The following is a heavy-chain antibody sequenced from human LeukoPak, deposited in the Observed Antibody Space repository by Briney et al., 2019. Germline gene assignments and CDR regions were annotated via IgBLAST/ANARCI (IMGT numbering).Heavy chain of an antibody. Sequence: PSETLSLTCAVYGGSFSGYYWSWIRQPPGKGLXXXXXXNHSGSTNYNPSPKSRVTISVDTSKNQFSLKLSSVTAADTAVYYCARGRPSYSSGWYRGGFDYWGQGTLVTVSS. CDR3: ARGRPSYSSGWYRGGFDY. CDR1: GGSFSGYY. D-gene: IGHD6-19*01. J-gene: IGHJ4*02. V-gene: IGHV4-34*01. CDR2: XNHSGST.